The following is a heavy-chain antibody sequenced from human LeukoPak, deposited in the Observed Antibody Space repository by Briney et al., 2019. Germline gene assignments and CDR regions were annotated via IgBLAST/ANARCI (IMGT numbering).Heavy chain of an antibody. CDR3: ARSIPYGTTWYGRSDY. J-gene: IGHJ4*02. V-gene: IGHV3-7*03. CDR1: GFPFSSYS. D-gene: IGHD6-13*01. Sequence: GGSLRLSCAASGFPFSSYSMTWVRQAPGRGLEWVANIKPDGTTKFYVDSVKGRFTISRDNALNSLYLQMNSMRAEDTAIYYCARSIPYGTTWYGRSDYWGQGTLVTVSS. CDR2: IKPDGTTK.